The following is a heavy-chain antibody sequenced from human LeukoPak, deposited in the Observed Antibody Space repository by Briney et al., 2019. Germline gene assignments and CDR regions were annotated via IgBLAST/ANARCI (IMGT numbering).Heavy chain of an antibody. CDR3: ATYHYDATGYYYASDY. V-gene: IGHV4-59*01. CDR1: GGSISSYY. Sequence: SSETLSLTCAVSGGSISSYYWSWIRQPPGRGLEWIGYISYSGFTKYNPSLKSRVTISSDTSKNQFSLRLSSVTAADTAVYYCATYHYDATGYYYASDYWGLGTLVTVSS. D-gene: IGHD3-22*01. CDR2: ISYSGFT. J-gene: IGHJ4*02.